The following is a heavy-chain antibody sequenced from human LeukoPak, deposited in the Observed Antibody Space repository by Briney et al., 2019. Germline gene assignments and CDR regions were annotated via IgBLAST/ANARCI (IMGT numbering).Heavy chain of an antibody. CDR1: GYTFTSYG. V-gene: IGHV1-18*01. CDR3: ARDAGHYGFYYYDSSGYIDY. Sequence: ASVKVSCKASGYTFTSYGNSWVRQAPGPGIEWMGLISAYNGNTNYAQNLQGRVTMNTDTSTSAAYMELRSLRSDDTAVNYCARDAGHYGFYYYDSSGYIDYWGQGTLVTVSS. J-gene: IGHJ4*02. D-gene: IGHD3-22*01. CDR2: ISAYNGNT.